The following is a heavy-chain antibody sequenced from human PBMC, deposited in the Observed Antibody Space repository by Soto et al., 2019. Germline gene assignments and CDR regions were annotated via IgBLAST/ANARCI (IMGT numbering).Heavy chain of an antibody. CDR2: ISSSSSYI. V-gene: IGHV3-21*01. CDR3: ARDQSIAAAAGTEDSDYYGMDV. D-gene: IGHD6-13*01. CDR1: GFTFSSYS. Sequence: EVQLVESGGGLVKPGGSLRLSCAASGFTFSSYSMNWVRQAPGKGLEWVSSISSSSSYIYYADSVKGRFTISRDNAKNEQYLQMNSLRDEDAAVYYCARDQSIAAAAGTEDSDYYGMDVWGQGTTVTVSS. J-gene: IGHJ6*02.